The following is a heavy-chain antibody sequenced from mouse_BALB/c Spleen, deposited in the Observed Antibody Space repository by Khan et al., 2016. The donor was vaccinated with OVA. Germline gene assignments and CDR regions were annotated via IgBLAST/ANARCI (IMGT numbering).Heavy chain of an antibody. CDR2: IHYSGST. D-gene: IGHD1-1*01. V-gene: IGHV3-2*02. J-gene: IGHJ2*01. CDR1: GYSITSDYA. CDR3: ARDYYGSSYFDY. Sequence: EVKLEVSGPGLVKPSQSLSLTCTVTGYSITSDYAWNWIRQFPGNKLEWMGYIHYSGSTSYNPSLKSRISITRDTSKNKLFLQLNSVTTEDTATYYCARDYYGSSYFDYWGQGTTLTVSS.